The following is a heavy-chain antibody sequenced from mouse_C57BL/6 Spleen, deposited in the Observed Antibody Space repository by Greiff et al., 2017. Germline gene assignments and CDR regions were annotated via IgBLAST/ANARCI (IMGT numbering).Heavy chain of an antibody. CDR2: ISGGGGNT. V-gene: IGHV5-9*01. J-gene: IGHJ2*01. D-gene: IGHD2-4*01. CDR1: GFTFSRYT. CDR3: ARSDYDYDDGYYFDY. Sequence: EVKLMESGGGLVKPGGSLKLSCAASGFTFSRYTMSWVRQTPEKRLEWVATISGGGGNTYYSDSVKGRCNISSDNAKNTLDLQMSSLRSEDTALYDWARSDYDYDDGYYFDYWGQGTTLTVSS.